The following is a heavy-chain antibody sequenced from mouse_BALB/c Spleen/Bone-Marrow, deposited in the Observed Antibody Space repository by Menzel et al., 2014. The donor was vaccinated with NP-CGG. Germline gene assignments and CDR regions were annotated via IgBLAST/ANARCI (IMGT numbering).Heavy chain of an antibody. D-gene: IGHD2-3*01. CDR3: ARGRGWYLDY. CDR1: GYAISSYW. Sequence: QVQLQQPGAELVRPGSSVKISCKASGYAISSYWMNWVKQRPGQGLEWIGQIYSGDGDTNYNGKFKGKATLTADKSSSTAYMQISSLTSEDSAVYFCARGRGWYLDYWGQGTTLTVSS. CDR2: IYSGDGDT. V-gene: IGHV1-80*01. J-gene: IGHJ2*01.